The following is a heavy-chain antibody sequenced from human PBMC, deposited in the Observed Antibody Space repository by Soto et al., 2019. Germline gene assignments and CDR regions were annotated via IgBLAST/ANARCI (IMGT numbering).Heavy chain of an antibody. Sequence: QVQLQESGPGLVKPSETLSLTCTVSGGSISSYYWSWIRHPPGKGLEWIGYIYYSGNTNYNPTLKTRVTTSVDTAKNQFALRLSSVTASATAVYYCARRYGGHFDYWGQGTLVTVSS. CDR1: GGSISSYY. CDR2: IYYSGNT. J-gene: IGHJ4*02. V-gene: IGHV4-59*08. D-gene: IGHD4-17*01. CDR3: ARRYGGHFDY.